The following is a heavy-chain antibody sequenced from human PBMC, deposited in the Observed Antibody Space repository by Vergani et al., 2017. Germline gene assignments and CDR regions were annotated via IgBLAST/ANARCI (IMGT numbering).Heavy chain of an antibody. CDR1: GASIRSSNYY. D-gene: IGHD6-19*01. J-gene: IGHJ5*02. Sequence: QLQLQESGPGLVKPSATLALTCSVSGASIRSSNYYWGWIRQPPGKGLEWIASIYYSGCTNYNPSLKSRVTISVDTSKNQFSLKLSSVTAADTAVYFCAIHSXVEWLVKLGWIDPWGQGILVTVSS. V-gene: IGHV4-39*01. CDR2: IYYSGCT. CDR3: AIHSXVEWLVKLGWIDP.